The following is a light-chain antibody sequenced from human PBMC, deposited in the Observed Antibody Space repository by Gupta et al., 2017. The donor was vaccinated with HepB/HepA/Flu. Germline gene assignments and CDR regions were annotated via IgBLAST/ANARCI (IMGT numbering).Light chain of an antibody. Sequence: EIVLTQSPGTLSLSPGERATLSCRASQTGGSNYLAWYQQKPGQAPRLLIFGASHKATGIPDRFSGSGSGTHFSLTITRLEPEDFAVYYCQQYGRSPGTFGQGTKLEIK. J-gene: IGKJ2*01. CDR2: GAS. V-gene: IGKV3-20*01. CDR3: QQYGRSPGT. CDR1: QTGGSNY.